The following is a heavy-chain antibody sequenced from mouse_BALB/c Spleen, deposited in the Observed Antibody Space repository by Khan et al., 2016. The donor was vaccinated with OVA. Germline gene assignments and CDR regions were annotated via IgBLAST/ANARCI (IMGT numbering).Heavy chain of an antibody. V-gene: IGHV5-6*01. D-gene: IGHD1-1*01. J-gene: IGHJ4*01. CDR1: GFTFSPYG. Sequence: EVELVESGGDLVKPGGSLKLSCAASGFTFSPYGMSWVRQTPDKRLEWVATISSAGTYTYYPDSVKGRFTISRDNAKNTLYLQMNSLRSEGTAMYYCARHWVGIMDYWGQGTSLTVSS. CDR3: ARHWVGIMDY. CDR2: ISSAGTYT.